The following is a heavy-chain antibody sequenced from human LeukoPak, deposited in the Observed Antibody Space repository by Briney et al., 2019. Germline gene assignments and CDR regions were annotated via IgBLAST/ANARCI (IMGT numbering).Heavy chain of an antibody. CDR2: INSDGSST. Sequence: GGSLRLSCAASGFTFSSYWMHWVRQAPGKGLVGVSRINSDGSSTSYADSVKGRFTISRDNAKNTLYLQMNSLRAEDTAVYYCARGAHLLRYFDWLSSFDYWGQGTLVTVSS. CDR3: ARGAHLLRYFDWLSSFDY. CDR1: GFTFSSYW. V-gene: IGHV3-74*01. J-gene: IGHJ4*02. D-gene: IGHD3-9*01.